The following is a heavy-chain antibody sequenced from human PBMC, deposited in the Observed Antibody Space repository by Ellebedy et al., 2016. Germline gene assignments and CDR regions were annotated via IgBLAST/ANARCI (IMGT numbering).Heavy chain of an antibody. V-gene: IGHV3-15*01. J-gene: IGHJ3*02. CDR2: IKSKTDGGTT. D-gene: IGHD3-10*01. CDR1: GFTFSNAW. Sequence: GGSLRLSXAASGFTFSNAWMSWVRQAPGKGLEWVGRIKSKTDGGTTDYAAPVKGRFTISRDDSKNTLYLQMNSLKTEDTAVYYCTTSRITMVRELLFAFDIWGQGTMVTVSS. CDR3: TTSRITMVRELLFAFDI.